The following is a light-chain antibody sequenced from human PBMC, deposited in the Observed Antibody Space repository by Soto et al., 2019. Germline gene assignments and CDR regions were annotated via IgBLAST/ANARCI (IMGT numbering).Light chain of an antibody. J-gene: IGLJ1*01. CDR1: SSDVGTYNL. V-gene: IGLV2-23*01. Sequence: QSALTQPASVSGSPGQSITISCTGTSSDVGTYNLVSWYQPRPGKAPTLMIFEDDQRPLGVSFRFSGSKSGNTASLTISGLQAEDEADYYCCSYAGSSTYVFGTGTKVTVL. CDR2: EDD. CDR3: CSYAGSSTYV.